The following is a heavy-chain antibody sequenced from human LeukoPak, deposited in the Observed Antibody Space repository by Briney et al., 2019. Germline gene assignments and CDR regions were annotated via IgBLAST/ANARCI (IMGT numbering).Heavy chain of an antibody. D-gene: IGHD2-2*02. Sequence: GASVKVSCKASGYTFTSYDINRVRQATGQGLEWMGWMNPNSGNTGYAQKVQGRVTMTRHTSISTAYMELSSLRSEDTAVYYCARGSTPYTGDYYYGMDVWGQGTTVTVSS. CDR2: MNPNSGNT. CDR3: ARGSTPYTGDYYYGMDV. CDR1: GYTFTSYD. J-gene: IGHJ6*02. V-gene: IGHV1-8*01.